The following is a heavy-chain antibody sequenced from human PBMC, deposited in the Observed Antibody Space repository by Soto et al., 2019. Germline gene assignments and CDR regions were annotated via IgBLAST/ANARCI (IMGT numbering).Heavy chain of an antibody. V-gene: IGHV3-48*02. D-gene: IGHD3-9*01. J-gene: IGHJ6*02. CDR1: GFTFSSYS. CDR2: ISSSSSTI. Sequence: PGGSLRLSCAASGFTFSSYSMNWVRQAPGKGLEWVSYISSSSSTIYYADSVKGRFTISRDNAKNSLYLQMNSLRDEDTAVYYCARDYKTQDYYDILTGYSLYYYGMDVWGQGTTVTVSS. CDR3: ARDYKTQDYYDILTGYSLYYYGMDV.